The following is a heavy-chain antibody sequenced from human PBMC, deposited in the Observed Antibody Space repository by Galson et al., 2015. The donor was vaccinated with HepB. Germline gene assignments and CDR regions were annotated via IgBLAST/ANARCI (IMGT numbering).Heavy chain of an antibody. V-gene: IGHV3-30-3*01. Sequence: SLRLSCAASGFTFSSYAMHWVRQAPGKGLEWVAVISYDGSNKYYADSVKGRFTIFRDNSKNTLYLQMNSLRAEDTAVYYCARDQGYFGSGSFYTRWGQGTLVTVSS. CDR2: ISYDGSNK. CDR3: ARDQGYFGSGSFYTR. J-gene: IGHJ4*02. CDR1: GFTFSSYA. D-gene: IGHD3-10*01.